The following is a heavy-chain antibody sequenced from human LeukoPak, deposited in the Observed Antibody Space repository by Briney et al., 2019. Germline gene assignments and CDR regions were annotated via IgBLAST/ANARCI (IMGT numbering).Heavy chain of an antibody. Sequence: GGSLRLSCAASGFTFSSYWMHWVRQAPGKGLVWVSRINSDGSSTSYADSVKGRFTTSRDNAKNTLYLQMNSLRAEDTAVYYCARLRNSLLWFGESYYFDYWGQGTLVTVSS. CDR3: ARLRNSLLWFGESYYFDY. D-gene: IGHD3-10*01. CDR1: GFTFSSYW. V-gene: IGHV3-74*01. J-gene: IGHJ4*02. CDR2: INSDGSST.